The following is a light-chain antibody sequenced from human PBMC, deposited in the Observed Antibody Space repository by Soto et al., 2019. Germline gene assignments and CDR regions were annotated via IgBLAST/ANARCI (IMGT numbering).Light chain of an antibody. CDR1: QSVRRY. Sequence: EIVLTQSADTLYLFPGECDKLXCRASQSVRRYVAWFKQTPGQTPRLLIDEASNRAEGSPARFSGSGSETDFTRTISSLEPEDFAVYYGQQRSNWPLTVGGGTKVDIK. J-gene: IGKJ4*01. CDR3: QQRSNWPLT. V-gene: IGKV3-11*01. CDR2: EAS.